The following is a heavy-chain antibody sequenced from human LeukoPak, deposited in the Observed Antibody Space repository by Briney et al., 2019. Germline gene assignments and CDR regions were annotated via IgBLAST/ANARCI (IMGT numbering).Heavy chain of an antibody. D-gene: IGHD2-2*02. CDR2: ISGYNGNT. Sequence: ASVKVSCKASGFTFTSYGITWVRQAPGQGLEWMGWISGYNGNTHYAQKLQGRVTMTTDTSTSTAYMELRSLRSDDTAVYYCARRRCSSPSCYTPDFDYWGQGTLVTVSS. CDR1: GFTFTSYG. J-gene: IGHJ4*02. CDR3: ARRRCSSPSCYTPDFDY. V-gene: IGHV1-18*01.